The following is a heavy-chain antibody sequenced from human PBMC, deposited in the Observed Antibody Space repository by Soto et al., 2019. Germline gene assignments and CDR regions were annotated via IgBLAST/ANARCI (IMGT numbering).Heavy chain of an antibody. Sequence: QVQLQESGPGLVKPSGTLSLTCTVSGASINRNNWWSWVRQAPGKGLEWIGEIYHSGSTTYNPSLKRRVTMSVDKSQHQSSLKLSSVTAADTAVYYCARSITFDWLFFDYWGQGTLVTVSS. V-gene: IGHV4-4*02. D-gene: IGHD3-9*01. J-gene: IGHJ4*02. CDR3: ARSITFDWLFFDY. CDR2: IYHSGST. CDR1: GASINRNNW.